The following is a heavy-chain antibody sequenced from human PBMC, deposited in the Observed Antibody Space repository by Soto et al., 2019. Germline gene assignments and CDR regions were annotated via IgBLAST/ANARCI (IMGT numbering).Heavy chain of an antibody. V-gene: IGHV3-23*01. CDR1: GFTFSRHG. Sequence: GGSLRLSCVASGFTFSRHGLSWVRQAPGKGLEWVSTINPSGDSTFYADSVKGRFTISRDNSKKTVYLQMNSLSVGDTAVYLCAKVDVSTAGSFDYRGKGALVTVSS. J-gene: IGHJ4*02. CDR3: AKVDVSTAGSFDY. D-gene: IGHD6-13*01. CDR2: INPSGDST.